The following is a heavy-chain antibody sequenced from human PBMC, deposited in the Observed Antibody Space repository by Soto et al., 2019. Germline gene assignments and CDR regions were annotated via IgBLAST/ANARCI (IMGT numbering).Heavy chain of an antibody. Sequence: GGAVRLSCAASGFTFRSYAMHWVRQAPGKGREWVAVISYDGSNKYSADSVKGRFTISRDNSKNTLYLQMNSLRAEDTAVYYCARTSYYYDSSGYAPDAFDIWGQGTMVTVSS. V-gene: IGHV3-30-3*01. J-gene: IGHJ3*02. CDR3: ARTSYYYDSSGYAPDAFDI. CDR1: GFTFRSYA. D-gene: IGHD3-22*01. CDR2: ISYDGSNK.